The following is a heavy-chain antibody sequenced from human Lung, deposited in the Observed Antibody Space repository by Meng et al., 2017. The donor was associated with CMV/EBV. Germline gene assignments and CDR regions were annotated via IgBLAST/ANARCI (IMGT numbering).Heavy chain of an antibody. CDR1: GFSFSDYW. CDR3: VTYYADIVLGPFDI. Sequence: ESXKISXATSGFSFSDYWMAWVRQTPGKGLEWVANIKRDGSGKYYVDSVKGRFTVSRDNAKNSLHLQMRTLRAEDTAVYYCVTYYADIVLGPFDIWGQGKXVT. J-gene: IGHJ3*02. V-gene: IGHV3-7*01. CDR2: IKRDGSGK. D-gene: IGHD2-15*01.